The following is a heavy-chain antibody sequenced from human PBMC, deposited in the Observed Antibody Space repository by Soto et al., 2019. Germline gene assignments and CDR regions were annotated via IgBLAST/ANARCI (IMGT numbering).Heavy chain of an antibody. CDR2: IVVGSGNT. Sequence: QMQLVQSGPEVKKPGTSVKVSCKASGFTFTSSAVQWVRQARGQRLEWIGWIVVGSGNTNYAQKFQERVTITRDMSTSTAYMELGSLRSEDTAVYYCAAFSSGYYYHDAFDIWGQGTMVTVSS. J-gene: IGHJ3*02. CDR3: AAFSSGYYYHDAFDI. V-gene: IGHV1-58*01. D-gene: IGHD3-22*01. CDR1: GFTFTSSA.